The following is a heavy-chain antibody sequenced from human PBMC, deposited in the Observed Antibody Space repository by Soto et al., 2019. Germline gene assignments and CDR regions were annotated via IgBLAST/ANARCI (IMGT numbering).Heavy chain of an antibody. V-gene: IGHV4-39*01. Sequence: QLQLQESGPGLVKPSDTLSLTCTVSGGSISSSSYYWGWIRQPPGKGLEWIGSIYYSGSTYYNPSLKSRGTISVDTSKNQFSLKLSSVTAADTAVYYCARLYSSSWYGDYWGQGTLVTVSS. CDR3: ARLYSSSWYGDY. J-gene: IGHJ4*02. CDR2: IYYSGST. CDR1: GGSISSSSYY. D-gene: IGHD6-13*01.